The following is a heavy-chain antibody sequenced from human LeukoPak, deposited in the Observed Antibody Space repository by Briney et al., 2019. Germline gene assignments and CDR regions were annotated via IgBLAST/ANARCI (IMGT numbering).Heavy chain of an antibody. CDR2: IIPIFGTA. CDR3: AREGILWFGESSGYNWFDP. J-gene: IGHJ5*02. D-gene: IGHD3-10*01. Sequence: SVKVSCKASGGTFSSYAISWVRPAPGQGLEWMGGIIPIFGTAKYAQKFQGRVRIITDESTSTAYMELSRLRSEDTAVYYCAREGILWFGESSGYNWFDPWGQGTLVTVSS. V-gene: IGHV1-69*05. CDR1: GGTFSSYA.